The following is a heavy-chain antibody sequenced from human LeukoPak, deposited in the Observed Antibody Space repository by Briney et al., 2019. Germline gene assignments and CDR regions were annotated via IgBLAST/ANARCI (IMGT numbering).Heavy chain of an antibody. CDR2: ISGSGGGT. CDR1: GFTFSSSA. V-gene: IGHV3-23*01. Sequence: GGSLRLSCAASGFTFSSSAMSWVRQAPGKGLEWVSGISGSGGGTYYADSVKGRFTISRDNSKNTLYLQMNSLRAEDTAVYYCAKAGSIRLDYWGQGTLVTVSS. D-gene: IGHD1-26*01. CDR3: AKAGSIRLDY. J-gene: IGHJ4*02.